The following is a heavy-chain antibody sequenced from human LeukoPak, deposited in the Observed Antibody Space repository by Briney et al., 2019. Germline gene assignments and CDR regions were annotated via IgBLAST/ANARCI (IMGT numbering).Heavy chain of an antibody. CDR3: ARDPLGILRGQRAAQGQQLASRFDP. J-gene: IGHJ5*02. D-gene: IGHD6-13*01. CDR2: INPNSGGT. Sequence: GASVKVSCKASGYTFTGYYMHWVRQAPGQGLEWMGWINPNSGGTNYAQKFQGRVTMTRDTSISTAYMELSRLRSDDTAVYYCARDPLGILRGQRAAQGQQLASRFDPWGQGTLVTVSS. CDR1: GYTFTGYY. V-gene: IGHV1-2*02.